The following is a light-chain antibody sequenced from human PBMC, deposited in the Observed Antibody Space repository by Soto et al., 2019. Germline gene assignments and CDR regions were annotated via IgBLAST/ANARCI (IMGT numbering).Light chain of an antibody. V-gene: IGKV3-15*01. CDR3: QQYNNWWT. CDR2: DTS. J-gene: IGKJ1*01. CDR1: QSLNSN. Sequence: ILLTQSPATLSVSPGERVTLSCRASQSLNSNLAWYQQRPGQAPRLLIYDTSTRATGIPARFSGSGSGTEFPLTISSLQSEDFAVYYCQQYNNWWTFGQGTKVEIK.